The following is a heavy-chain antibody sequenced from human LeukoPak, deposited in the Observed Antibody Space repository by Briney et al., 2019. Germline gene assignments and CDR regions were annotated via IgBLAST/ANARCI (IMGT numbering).Heavy chain of an antibody. CDR2: INPNSGGT. Sequence: PGASVKVSCKASGYTFTGYYMHWVRQAPGQGLERMGRINPNSGGTNYAQKFQGRVTMTRDTSISTAYMELSRLRSDDTAVYYCARERYCSSTSCYTYYYGMDVWGQGTTVTVSS. CDR3: ARERYCSSTSCYTYYYGMDV. CDR1: GYTFTGYY. D-gene: IGHD2-2*02. V-gene: IGHV1-2*06. J-gene: IGHJ6*02.